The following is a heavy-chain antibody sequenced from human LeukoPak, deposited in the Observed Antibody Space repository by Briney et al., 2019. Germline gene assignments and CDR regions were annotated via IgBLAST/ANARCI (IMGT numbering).Heavy chain of an antibody. V-gene: IGHV3-30*18. Sequence: GRSLRLSCAASGFTFSRYGLHWVRQAPGKGLEWVAVISSDGNDKKFADSVKGRFTISRDNSKNTLSLQMNNLRAEDTAVYYWNKDPHVAAAGLLLGSLGQGTLVTVSS. D-gene: IGHD6-13*01. J-gene: IGHJ4*02. CDR2: ISSDGNDK. CDR1: GFTFSRYG. CDR3: NKDPHVAAAGLLLGS.